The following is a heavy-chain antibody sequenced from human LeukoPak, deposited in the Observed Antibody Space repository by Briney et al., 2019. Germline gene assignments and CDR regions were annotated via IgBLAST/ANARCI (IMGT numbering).Heavy chain of an antibody. Sequence: SETLSLTCTVSGGSISSYYWSWIRQPPGKGLEWIGYIHYSGSTSYNPSLKSRVTISVDTSKNQFSLKLSSVTAADTAVYYCARGYSGSYGRFDYRGQGTLVTVSS. CDR2: IHYSGST. J-gene: IGHJ4*02. D-gene: IGHD1-26*01. V-gene: IGHV4-59*01. CDR3: ARGYSGSYGRFDY. CDR1: GGSISSYY.